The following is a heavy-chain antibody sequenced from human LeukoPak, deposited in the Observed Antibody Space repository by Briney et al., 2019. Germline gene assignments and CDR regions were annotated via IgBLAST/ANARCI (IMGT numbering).Heavy chain of an antibody. CDR3: ARRDDVLTGYYSYYYHGLDV. Sequence: SETLSLTCAVYGGSFSGSYWSWIRQPPGKGLEWIGEINHSGRTNYNPSLKSRVTISLDTSKNQFSLILRAGTAADTAVYYCARRDDVLTGYYSYYYHGLDVWGQGTTVTVSS. CDR1: GGSFSGSY. J-gene: IGHJ6*02. CDR2: INHSGRT. V-gene: IGHV4-34*01. D-gene: IGHD3-9*01.